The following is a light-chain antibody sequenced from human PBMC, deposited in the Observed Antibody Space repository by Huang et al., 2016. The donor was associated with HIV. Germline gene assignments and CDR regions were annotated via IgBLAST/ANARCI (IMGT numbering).Light chain of an antibody. J-gene: IGKJ1*01. CDR2: DAS. CDR3: QHYNNWPQT. Sequence: EIVMTQSPDTLSVSAGERATLSCRASQSVSTNLAWYQQGPGQAPRLVSYDASTRASDTPARFNGTGSGTEFTLTINSLQSEDFAIYYCQHYNNWPQTFGQGTRVE. V-gene: IGKV3-15*01. CDR1: QSVSTN.